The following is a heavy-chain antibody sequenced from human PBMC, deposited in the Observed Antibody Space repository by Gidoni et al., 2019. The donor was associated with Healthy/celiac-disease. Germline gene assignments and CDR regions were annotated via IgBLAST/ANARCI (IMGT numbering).Heavy chain of an antibody. V-gene: IGHV3-33*01. CDR2: IWYDGSNK. D-gene: IGHD2-15*01. J-gene: IGHJ4*02. CDR1: GFTFSSYG. CDR3: ARDLTSIGIDY. Sequence: QVQLVESGGGVVQPGRSLRLSCAASGFTFSSYGMHWVRKAPGKGLEWVSVIWYDGSNKYYADSVKGRFTISRDNSKNTLYLKMNSLRAEDTAVYYCARDLTSIGIDYWGQGTLVTVSS.